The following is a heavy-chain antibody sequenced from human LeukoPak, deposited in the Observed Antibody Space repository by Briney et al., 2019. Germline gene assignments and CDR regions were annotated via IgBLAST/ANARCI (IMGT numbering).Heavy chain of an antibody. CDR3: ARDRDCSGGSCYRVFDY. V-gene: IGHV1-69*13. D-gene: IGHD2-15*01. J-gene: IGHJ4*02. Sequence: ASVKVSFTASGGTFSSYAISWVRQAPGQGLEWMGGIIPIFGTANYAQKFQGRVTITADESTSTAHMELSSLRSEDTAVYYCARDRDCSGGSCYRVFDYRGQGTLVTVSS. CDR2: IIPIFGTA. CDR1: GGTFSSYA.